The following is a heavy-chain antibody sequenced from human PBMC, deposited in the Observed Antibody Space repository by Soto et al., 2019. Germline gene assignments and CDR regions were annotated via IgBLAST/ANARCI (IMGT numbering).Heavy chain of an antibody. CDR2: INSDGSIS. CDR1: GFTFSSYW. J-gene: IGHJ4*02. CDR3: VRTSLVVAAATREDY. V-gene: IGHV3-74*01. D-gene: IGHD2-15*01. Sequence: EVQLVESGGGLVQRGGSLRLSCAASGFTFSSYWMHWVRQAPGKGLVWVSRINSDGSISSYADSVKGRFTISRDNAKNTLYLQMNSLRAEDTAVYYCVRTSLVVAAATREDYWGQGTLVTVSS.